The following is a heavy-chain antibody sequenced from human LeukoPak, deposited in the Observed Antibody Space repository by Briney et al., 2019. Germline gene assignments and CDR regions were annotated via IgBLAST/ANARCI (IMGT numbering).Heavy chain of an antibody. CDR2: IYSGGNT. D-gene: IGHD4-17*01. J-gene: IGHJ4*02. V-gene: IGHV3-53*01. Sequence: PGGSLRLSSAASGFTVSSYYMSWVRQAPGKGLEWVSVIYSGGNTNYPDSVKGRFTISRDNSKNTLYLQMNSLRAEDTAVYYCAKDRDDYGDADYWGQGTLVAVSS. CDR1: GFTVSSYY. CDR3: AKDRDDYGDADY.